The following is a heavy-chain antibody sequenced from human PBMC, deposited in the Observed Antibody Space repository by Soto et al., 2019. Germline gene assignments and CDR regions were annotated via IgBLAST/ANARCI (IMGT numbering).Heavy chain of an antibody. D-gene: IGHD3-3*01. CDR3: ARQIVWSGYYTTPYYYGMDV. Sequence: SVKVSCKASGFTFSSSSVQWVRQARGQRLEWIGWIVVDSGDTNFAQKFHERVTITRDMSTRTAYMELSRLRSEDTAVYYCARQIVWSGYYTTPYYYGMDVWGQGTTVTVSS. V-gene: IGHV1-58*01. CDR2: IVVDSGDT. CDR1: GFTFSSSS. J-gene: IGHJ6*02.